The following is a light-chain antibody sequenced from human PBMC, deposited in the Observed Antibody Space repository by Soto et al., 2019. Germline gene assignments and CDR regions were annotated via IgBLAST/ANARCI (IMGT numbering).Light chain of an antibody. V-gene: IGLV2-11*01. CDR1: SSDVGGYNY. CDR3: CSYAGSYTYV. Sequence: QSALTQPRSVSGSPGQSVTISCTGTSSDVGGYNYVSWYQQHPGKAPKPMIYDVSKRPSGVPDRFSGSKSGNTASLTISGLQAEDEADYYCCSYAGSYTYVFGTGTSSPS. J-gene: IGLJ1*01. CDR2: DVS.